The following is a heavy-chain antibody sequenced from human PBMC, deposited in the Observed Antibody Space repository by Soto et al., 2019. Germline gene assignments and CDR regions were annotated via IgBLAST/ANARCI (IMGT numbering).Heavy chain of an antibody. CDR3: ARDFARGTADWYFDL. V-gene: IGHV1-18*01. J-gene: IGHJ2*01. CDR1: GYTFTSYG. CDR2: ISAYNGNT. D-gene: IGHD1-1*01. Sequence: QVQLVQSGAEVKKPGASVKVSCKASGYTFTSYGISWVRQAPGQGLEWTGWISAYNGNTNYAQKLQGRVTMTTDTSTSTAYMELRSLRSDDTAVYYCARDFARGTADWYFDLWGRGTLVTVSS.